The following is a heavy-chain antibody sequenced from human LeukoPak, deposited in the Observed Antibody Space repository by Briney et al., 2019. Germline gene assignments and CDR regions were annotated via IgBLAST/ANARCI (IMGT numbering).Heavy chain of an antibody. D-gene: IGHD6-13*01. V-gene: IGHV3-74*03. CDR2: IDSNGGGA. Sequence: GGSLRLSCATSGXTFNIYWLQWVRQVPGKGLVWVSRIDSNGGGATYADSVKGRFTTSRDNGNNTMYLQMNSLRAEDTAIYYCARAKYSSRWSLDYWGQGALVTVSS. CDR1: GXTFNIYW. J-gene: IGHJ4*02. CDR3: ARAKYSSRWSLDY.